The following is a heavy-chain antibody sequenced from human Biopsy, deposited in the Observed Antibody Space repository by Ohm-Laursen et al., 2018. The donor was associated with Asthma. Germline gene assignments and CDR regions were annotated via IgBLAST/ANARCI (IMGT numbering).Heavy chain of an antibody. Sequence: SQTLSLTCTVSYGSITSGGYYWTWIRQPPGKGLEWIGFIYYSGSTYYNPSLKSRVSISIDTSKNQFSLKLSSVTAADTAVYYCARAQDYYDSRGYYRGFDVRGQGTLVTVSS. CDR2: IYYSGST. CDR3: ARAQDYYDSRGYYRGFDV. CDR1: YGSITSGGYY. D-gene: IGHD3-22*01. V-gene: IGHV4-31*03. J-gene: IGHJ4*02.